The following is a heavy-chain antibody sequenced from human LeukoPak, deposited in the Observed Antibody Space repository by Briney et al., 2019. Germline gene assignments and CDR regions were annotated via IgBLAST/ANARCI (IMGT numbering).Heavy chain of an antibody. Sequence: SETLSLTCIVSGGSVSSGSYYWSWIRQPPGKGLDWIGNIYYSGSTNNNPSLKSRVTMSLDTSKNQISLNLRSVTAADTAVYYCARDYYGPGSLRYFDLWGRGTLVTVSS. D-gene: IGHD3-10*01. CDR2: IYYSGST. CDR1: GGSVSSGSYY. CDR3: ARDYYGPGSLRYFDL. V-gene: IGHV4-61*01. J-gene: IGHJ2*01.